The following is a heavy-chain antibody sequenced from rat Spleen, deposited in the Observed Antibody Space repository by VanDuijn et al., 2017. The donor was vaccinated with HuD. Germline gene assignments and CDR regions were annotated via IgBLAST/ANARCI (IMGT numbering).Heavy chain of an antibody. J-gene: IGHJ2*01. CDR3: AKPLDYYSVPFDY. Sequence: EVQLVESGGGLVQPGXXXKLSCAXXGFXXXSFXXXWVXQAPKKGLEWVATIASGGSNTYYPDSVKGRFTISRDNAKSTLYLQMDSLRSEDTATYYCAKPLDYYSVPFDYWGQGVMVTVSS. CDR1: GFXXXSFX. CDR2: IASGGSNT. D-gene: IGHD1-1*01. V-gene: IGHV5-25*01.